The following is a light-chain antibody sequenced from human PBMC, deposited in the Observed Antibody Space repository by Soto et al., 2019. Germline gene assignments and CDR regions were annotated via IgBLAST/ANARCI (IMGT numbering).Light chain of an antibody. CDR1: TSNIGAGYD. CDR2: GNT. V-gene: IGLV1-40*01. Sequence: QSVLTQPPSVSGALGQRVTISCTGITSNIGAGYDVHWYQLLPGRAPKLLIYGNTNRPSGVPDRFSGSKSATSASLAITGLQAEDEANYYCQSYDNTLSGPIYVFGTGTKVTVL. J-gene: IGLJ1*01. CDR3: QSYDNTLSGPIYV.